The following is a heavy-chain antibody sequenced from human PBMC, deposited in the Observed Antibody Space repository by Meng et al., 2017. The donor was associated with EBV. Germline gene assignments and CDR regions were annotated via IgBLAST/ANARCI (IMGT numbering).Heavy chain of an antibody. CDR2: FLPTLGAP. V-gene: IGHV1-69*01. CDR3: ASESGRGYTPDY. J-gene: IGHJ4*02. D-gene: IGHD3-10*01. CDR1: GGPFRNYA. Sequence: VQLVQSGAEVKKPGSSVKVSCKTSGGPFRNYATSWVRQAPGQGLEWLGGFLPTLGAPNYAQKFHGRVSITADESTSTHYMDLSSLRSEDTAVYYCASESGRGYTPDYWGQGTLVTVSS.